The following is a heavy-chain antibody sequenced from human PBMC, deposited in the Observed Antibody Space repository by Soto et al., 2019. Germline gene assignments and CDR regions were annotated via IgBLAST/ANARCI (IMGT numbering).Heavy chain of an antibody. D-gene: IGHD3-10*01. Sequence: GPSVKVSCKVSGYTLTELSMHWVRQAPGKGLEWMGGFDPEDGETIYAQKFQGRVTMTEDTSTDTAYMELGSLRSEDTAVYYCATATNYYGSGKWEWGQGTLVTVSS. J-gene: IGHJ4*02. CDR1: GYTLTELS. CDR3: ATATNYYGSGKWE. CDR2: FDPEDGET. V-gene: IGHV1-24*01.